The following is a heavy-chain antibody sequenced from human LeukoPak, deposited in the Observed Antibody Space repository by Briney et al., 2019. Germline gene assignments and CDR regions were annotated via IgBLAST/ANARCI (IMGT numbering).Heavy chain of an antibody. Sequence: PGGSPRLSCAASGFTFSSYSMNWVRQAPGKGLEWVSSISSSSSYIYYADSVKGRFTISRDNAKNSLYLQMNSLRAEDTAVYYCARAEGPYGSGSYGAFDIWGQGTMVTVSS. V-gene: IGHV3-21*01. CDR1: GFTFSSYS. CDR3: ARAEGPYGSGSYGAFDI. CDR2: ISSSSSYI. D-gene: IGHD3-10*01. J-gene: IGHJ3*02.